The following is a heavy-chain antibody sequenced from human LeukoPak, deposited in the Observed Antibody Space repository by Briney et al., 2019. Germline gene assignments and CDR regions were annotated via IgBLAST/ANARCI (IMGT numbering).Heavy chain of an antibody. CDR1: GYTFTSYG. Sequence: ASVKVSCKASGYTFTSYGISWVRQAPGQGLEWMGWISAYNGNTNYAQKLQGRVTMTTDTSTSTAYMELGSLRSDDTAVYYCARDLITMVRGAVRTNRNAFDIWGQGTMVTVSS. D-gene: IGHD3-10*01. CDR2: ISAYNGNT. J-gene: IGHJ3*02. CDR3: ARDLITMVRGAVRTNRNAFDI. V-gene: IGHV1-18*01.